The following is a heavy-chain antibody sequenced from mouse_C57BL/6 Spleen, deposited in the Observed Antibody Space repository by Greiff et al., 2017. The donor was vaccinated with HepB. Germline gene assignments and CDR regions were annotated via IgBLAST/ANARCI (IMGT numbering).Heavy chain of an antibody. D-gene: IGHD1-1*01. CDR2: IDPSDSYT. Sequence: QVHVKQPGAELVMPGASVKLSCKASGYTFTSYWMHWVKQRPGQGLEWIGEIDPSDSYTNYNQKFKGKSTLTVDKSSSTAYMQLSSLTSEDSAVYYCAFSTVVAEGDYFDYWGQGTTLTVSS. CDR1: GYTFTSYW. CDR3: AFSTVVAEGDYFDY. V-gene: IGHV1-69*01. J-gene: IGHJ2*01.